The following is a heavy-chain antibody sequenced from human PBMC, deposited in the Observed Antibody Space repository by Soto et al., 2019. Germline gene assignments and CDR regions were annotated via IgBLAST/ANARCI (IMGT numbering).Heavy chain of an antibody. Sequence: EVQLVESGGGLVKPGGSLRLSCAVSGFTLTNVWMNWVRQAPGKGLEWVGHIKSKTDGGTTDYAAPVKGRFTISRDDSKNTLYLQMNSLKTEDTAVYYCSHGYGQYFDSWGQGTLVTVSS. CDR1: GFTLTNVW. CDR3: SHGYGQYFDS. D-gene: IGHD5-18*01. J-gene: IGHJ4*02. V-gene: IGHV3-15*07. CDR2: IKSKTDGGTT.